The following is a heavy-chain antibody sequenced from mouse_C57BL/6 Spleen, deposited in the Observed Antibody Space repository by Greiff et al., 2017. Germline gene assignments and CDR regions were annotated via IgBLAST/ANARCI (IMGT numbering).Heavy chain of an antibody. CDR1: GYTFTSYG. D-gene: IGHD2-2*01. CDR2: IYPRSGNT. CDR3: ARWRKYGYDEDWYFDV. J-gene: IGHJ1*03. Sequence: VQLQQSGAELVRPGASVKLSCKASGYTFTSYGISWVKQRPGQGLEWIGEIYPRSGNTYYNEKFKGKATLTADKSSSTAYMELRSLTSEDSAVYFCARWRKYGYDEDWYFDVWGTATTVTVAS. V-gene: IGHV1-81*01.